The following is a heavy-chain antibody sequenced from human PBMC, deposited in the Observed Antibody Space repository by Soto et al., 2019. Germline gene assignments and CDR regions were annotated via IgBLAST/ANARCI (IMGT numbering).Heavy chain of an antibody. CDR3: AKDLGPEGFGELFPGSDY. D-gene: IGHD3-10*01. J-gene: IGHJ4*02. Sequence: GGSLRLSCAASGFTFSSYAMHWVRQAPGKGLEYVSAISSNGGSTYYANSVKGRFTISRDNSKNTLYLQMGSLRAEDMAVHYCAKDLGPEGFGELFPGSDYWGQGTLVTVSS. V-gene: IGHV3-64*01. CDR2: ISSNGGST. CDR1: GFTFSSYA.